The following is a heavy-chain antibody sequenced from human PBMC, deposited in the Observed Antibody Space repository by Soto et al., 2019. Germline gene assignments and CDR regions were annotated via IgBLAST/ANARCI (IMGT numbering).Heavy chain of an antibody. Sequence: QVQLQESGPGLVKPSQTLSVTCTVSGGSFSSGGYYWSWIRQFPGKGLEWIGYISYSGVTYYNPSRKSRVTISVDTSKNQFSLKLSSVTAADTAVYYCARVGGGSSTSHDYWGQGTLVTVSS. CDR2: ISYSGVT. CDR3: ARVGGGSSTSHDY. V-gene: IGHV4-31*03. D-gene: IGHD2-2*01. CDR1: GGSFSSGGYY. J-gene: IGHJ4*02.